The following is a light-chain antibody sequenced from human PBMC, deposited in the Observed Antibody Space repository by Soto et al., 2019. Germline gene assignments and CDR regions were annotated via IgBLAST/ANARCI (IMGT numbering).Light chain of an antibody. Sequence: DIQMTQSPASVSASVGDRVTITCRASQGINRWLAWYQQKPGTAPKLLIYDASTLESGVPSRFSGSGSGTEFTLTINNLQPDDLATYICQQYKSYSTFGRGTKVDIK. CDR2: DAS. V-gene: IGKV1-5*01. CDR1: QGINRW. J-gene: IGKJ1*01. CDR3: QQYKSYST.